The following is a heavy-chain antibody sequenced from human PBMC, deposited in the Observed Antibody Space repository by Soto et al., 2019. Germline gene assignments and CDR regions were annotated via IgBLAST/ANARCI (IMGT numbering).Heavy chain of an antibody. V-gene: IGHV1-69*12. CDR3: ARVPLVGATGYWYFDL. J-gene: IGHJ2*01. CDR2: IIPIFGTA. D-gene: IGHD1-26*01. Sequence: QVQLVQSGAEVKKPGSSVKVSCKASGGTFSSYAISWVRQAPGQGLEWMGGIIPIFGTANYAQKFQGRVTIPADESTSTAYMELSSLRSEDTAVYYCARVPLVGATGYWYFDLWGRGTLVTVSS. CDR1: GGTFSSYA.